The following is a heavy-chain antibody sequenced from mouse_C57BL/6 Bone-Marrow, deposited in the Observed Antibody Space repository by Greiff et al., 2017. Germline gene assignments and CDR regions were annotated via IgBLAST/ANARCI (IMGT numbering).Heavy chain of an antibody. V-gene: IGHV1-26*01. CDR3: ARSRSVTTVVEAMDY. CDR1: GYTFTDYY. J-gene: IGHJ4*01. Sequence: VQLQQSGPELVKPGASVKISCKASGYTFTDYYMNWVKQSHGKSLEWIGDINPNNGGTSYNQKFKGKATLTVDKSSSTAYMELRSLTSEDSAVYYGARSRSVTTVVEAMDYWGQGTSVTVSS. D-gene: IGHD1-1*01. CDR2: INPNNGGT.